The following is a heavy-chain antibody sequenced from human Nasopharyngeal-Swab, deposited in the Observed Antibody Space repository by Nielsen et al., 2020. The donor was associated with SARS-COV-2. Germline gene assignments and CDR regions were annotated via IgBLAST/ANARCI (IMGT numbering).Heavy chain of an antibody. Sequence: GESLKISCAASGFTFSDYYMSWIRQAPGKGLEWVSYISSSGSTIYYADSVKGRFTISRDNAKNSLYLQMNSLRAEDTAVYYCANRAAAGKKYYYYGMDVWGQGTTVTVSS. CDR2: ISSSGSTI. V-gene: IGHV3-11*01. D-gene: IGHD6-13*01. CDR3: ANRAAAGKKYYYYGMDV. CDR1: GFTFSDYY. J-gene: IGHJ6*02.